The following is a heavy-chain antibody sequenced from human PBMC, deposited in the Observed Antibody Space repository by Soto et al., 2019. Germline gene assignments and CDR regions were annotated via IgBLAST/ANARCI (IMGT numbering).Heavy chain of an antibody. J-gene: IGHJ6*02. V-gene: IGHV3-23*01. Sequence: GGSLRLSCAASGFTFSSYAMSWVRQAPGKGLEWVSAISGSGGSTYYADSVKGRFTISRDNSKNTLYLQMNSLRSEDTGVYYCARGDREDILVVVGAGPGESGIDILGQGTTVTVS. CDR2: ISGSGGST. CDR1: GFTFSSYA. D-gene: IGHD2-15*01. CDR3: ARGDREDILVVVGAGPGESGIDI.